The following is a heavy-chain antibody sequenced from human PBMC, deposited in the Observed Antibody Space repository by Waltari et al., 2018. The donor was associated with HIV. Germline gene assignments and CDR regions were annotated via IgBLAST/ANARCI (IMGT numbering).Heavy chain of an antibody. CDR3: VRTKYDLWSGSYFDS. Sequence: QVQLVESGGGLVKPGGSLRLSCVASGFSFSDYYMSWIRLAPGKGREWVSSISSRGNNTHYADSVQGRITISRDNAKNSLYLQMNTLRAEDTAVYYCVRTKYDLWSGSYFDSWGQGTLVTVSS. CDR2: ISSRGNNT. V-gene: IGHV3-11*01. D-gene: IGHD3-3*01. CDR1: GFSFSDYY. J-gene: IGHJ5*01.